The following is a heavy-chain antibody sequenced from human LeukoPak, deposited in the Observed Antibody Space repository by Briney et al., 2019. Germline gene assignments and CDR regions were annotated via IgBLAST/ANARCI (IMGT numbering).Heavy chain of an antibody. V-gene: IGHV3-23*01. Sequence: GGSLLLSCAASGLTFISYAMSWVRQPPARGVEGGSAISGSSGHTYYADSVKGRFTISRDNSKNTLYLQMNSLRAEDTAVYYCAKVGFSEMEWLLYSDHWGQGTLVTVSS. CDR1: GLTFISYA. CDR3: AKVGFSEMEWLLYSDH. J-gene: IGHJ4*02. CDR2: ISGSSGHT. D-gene: IGHD3-3*01.